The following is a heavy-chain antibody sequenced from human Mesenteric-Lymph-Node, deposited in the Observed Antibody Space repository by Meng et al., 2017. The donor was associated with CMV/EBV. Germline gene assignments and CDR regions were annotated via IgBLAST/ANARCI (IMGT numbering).Heavy chain of an antibody. CDR3: AKDRDTSMGGPIDY. CDR2: IKQDGSEK. J-gene: IGHJ4*02. D-gene: IGHD5-18*01. Sequence: GGSLRLSCAASGFTFSSYWMSWVRQAPGKGLEWVANIKQDGSEKYYVDSVKGRFTISRDNAKNSLYLHMNSLRAEDTAVYYCAKDRDTSMGGPIDYWGQGTLVTVSS. CDR1: GFTFSSYW. V-gene: IGHV3-7*01.